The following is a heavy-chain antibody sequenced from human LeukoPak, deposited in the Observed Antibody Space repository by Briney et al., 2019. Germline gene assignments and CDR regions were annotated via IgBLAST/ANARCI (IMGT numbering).Heavy chain of an antibody. CDR2: ISGNGGRT. Sequence: GGSLRLSCAASGFTFSSYAISCVRHAPGKGLEWVSAISGNGGRTYYADSVKGRFTISRDNSKNTLYLQMNILRSEDTAVYYCAKEPYVFFMDVWGQGATVTVSS. D-gene: IGHD3-10*02. CDR3: AKEPYVFFMDV. J-gene: IGHJ6*02. CDR1: GFTFSSYA. V-gene: IGHV3-23*01.